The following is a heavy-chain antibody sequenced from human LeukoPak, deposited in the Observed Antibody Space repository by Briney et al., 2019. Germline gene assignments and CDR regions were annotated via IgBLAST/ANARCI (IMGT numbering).Heavy chain of an antibody. CDR2: IYYRGST. J-gene: IGHJ4*02. CDR1: GGSISSYY. D-gene: IGHD1-26*01. Sequence: SETLSLTCTVSGGSISSYYWSWIRQPPGKGLEWIGYIYYRGSTNYNPSLKSRVTISVDTSKNQFSLKLSSVTAADTAVYYCARSIVGATHFDYWGQGTLVTVSS. CDR3: ARSIVGATHFDY. V-gene: IGHV4-59*01.